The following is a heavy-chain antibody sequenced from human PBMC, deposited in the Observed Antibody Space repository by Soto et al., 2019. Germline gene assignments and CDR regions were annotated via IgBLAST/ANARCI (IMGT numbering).Heavy chain of an antibody. CDR1: GGTFSSYA. CDR3: ARDLYDSSGYYYRYNWFDP. D-gene: IGHD3-22*01. J-gene: IGHJ5*02. CDR2: IIPIFGTA. V-gene: IGHV1-69*01. Sequence: QVQLVQSGAEVQKPGSSVKVSCKASGGTFSSYAISWVRQAPGQGLEWMGGIIPIFGTANYAQKFQGRGTITADESTSTAYMELSSLRSEDTAVYYCARDLYDSSGYYYRYNWFDPWGQGTLVTVSS.